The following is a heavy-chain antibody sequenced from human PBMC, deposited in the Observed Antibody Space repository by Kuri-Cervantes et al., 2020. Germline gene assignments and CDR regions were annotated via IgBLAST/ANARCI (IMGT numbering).Heavy chain of an antibody. J-gene: IGHJ6*02. CDR1: GGSISSYY. D-gene: IGHD2-2*01. Sequence: SETLSLTCTVSGGSISSYYWSWIRQPPGKGLEWIGYIYYSGSTNYNPSLKSRVTISVDTSKNQFSLKLSSVTAADTAVYYCARAPGSRGVVPAAMPQWGVIYGMDVWGQGTTVTVSS. CDR2: IYYSGST. CDR3: ARAPGSRGVVPAAMPQWGVIYGMDV. V-gene: IGHV4-59*01.